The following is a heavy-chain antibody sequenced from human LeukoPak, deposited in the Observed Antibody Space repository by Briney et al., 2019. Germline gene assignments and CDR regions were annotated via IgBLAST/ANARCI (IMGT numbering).Heavy chain of an antibody. D-gene: IGHD2-15*01. CDR1: GGTFSSNT. CDR2: SIPIFGTV. J-gene: IGHJ6*02. CDR3: ASRRIVVVVAATLGYYYYGMDV. Sequence: ASVNVTCNASGGTFSSNTISWMRHAPAPGLEWVGGSIPIFGTVNYAQKYQGRGTITADESTSTAYMELSSLRSEDTAVYYCASRRIVVVVAATLGYYYYGMDVWGQGTTVTVSS. V-gene: IGHV1-69*13.